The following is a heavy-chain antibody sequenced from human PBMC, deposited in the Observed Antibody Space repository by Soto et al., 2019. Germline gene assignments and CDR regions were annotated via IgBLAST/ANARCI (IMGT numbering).Heavy chain of an antibody. CDR2: IWYDGSNK. CDR3: ARDEAGFGEYLMDV. V-gene: IGHV3-33*01. J-gene: IGHJ6*02. Sequence: ESGGGVVQPGRSLRLSCAASGFTFSSYGMHWVRQAPGKGLEWVAVIWYDGSNKYYADSVKGRFTISRDNSKNTLYLQMNSLRAEDTAVYYCARDEAGFGEYLMDVWGQGTTVTVSS. CDR1: GFTFSSYG. D-gene: IGHD3-10*01.